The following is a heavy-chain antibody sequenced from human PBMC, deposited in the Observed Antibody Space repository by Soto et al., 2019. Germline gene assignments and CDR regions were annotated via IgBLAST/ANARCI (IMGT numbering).Heavy chain of an antibody. CDR1: GLRFSTYW. CDR2: IDPEGRVG. CDR3: AGWGEHDANV. V-gene: IGHV3-7*03. D-gene: IGHD7-27*01. Sequence: EGQLLGSGGGLVQPGGSLRLSCVASGLRFSTYWMNWVRQPPGMGLEWVANIDPEGRVGTYVDSVKGRFTTSRANAMNSVYLQMNSLTADDPAMYFCAGWGEHDANVWGQGILVTVSA. J-gene: IGHJ4*02.